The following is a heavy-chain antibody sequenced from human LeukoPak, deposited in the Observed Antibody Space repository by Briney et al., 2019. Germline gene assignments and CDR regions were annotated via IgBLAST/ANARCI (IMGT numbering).Heavy chain of an antibody. D-gene: IGHD2-21*02. CDR3: ARDLQDIVVVTAIQPTYYYYGMDV. CDR1: GFTVSSNY. CDR2: IYSGGST. J-gene: IGHJ6*02. V-gene: IGHV3-53*01. Sequence: PGGPLRLSCAASGFTVSSNYMSWVRQAPGKGLEWVSVIYSGGSTYYADSVKGRFTISRDNSKNTLYLQMNSLRAEDTAVYYCARDLQDIVVVTAIQPTYYYYGMDVWGQGTTVTVSS.